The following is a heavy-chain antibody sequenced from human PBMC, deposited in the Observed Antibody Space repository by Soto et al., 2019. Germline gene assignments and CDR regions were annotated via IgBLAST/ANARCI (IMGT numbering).Heavy chain of an antibody. Sequence: QVQLVQSGAEVKKPGSSVKVSCKASGGTFSSYAISWVRQAPGQGLEWMGGIIPIFGTANYAQKFHGRVTMSADDSPCTAYMELRSLSAEATAVYYCARARMYYYDSSGYYLDYWGQGTLVDVAS. D-gene: IGHD3-22*01. CDR3: ARARMYYYDSSGYYLDY. V-gene: IGHV1-69*12. CDR2: IIPIFGTA. J-gene: IGHJ4*02. CDR1: GGTFSSYA.